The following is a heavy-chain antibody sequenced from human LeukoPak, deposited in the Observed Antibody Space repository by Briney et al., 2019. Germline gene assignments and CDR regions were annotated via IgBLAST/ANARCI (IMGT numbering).Heavy chain of an antibody. Sequence: GGSLRLSCAASGFTFSTFSMNWVRQAPGKGLEWVSSISSSSGYMYYADSVKGRFTISRDNAKNSLYLQMNSLRVEDAAVYYCARAGRHCSSNSCYVGYWGQGALVTVSS. D-gene: IGHD2-2*01. V-gene: IGHV3-21*01. CDR2: ISSSSGYM. CDR1: GFTFSTFS. CDR3: ARAGRHCSSNSCYVGY. J-gene: IGHJ4*02.